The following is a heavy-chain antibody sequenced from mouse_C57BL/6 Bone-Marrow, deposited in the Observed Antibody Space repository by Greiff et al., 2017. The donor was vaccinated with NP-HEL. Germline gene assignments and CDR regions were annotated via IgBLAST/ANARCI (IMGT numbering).Heavy chain of an antibody. CDR3: ARRNPLLWLRRNAMDY. D-gene: IGHD2-2*01. CDR2: INPGSGGT. Sequence: VKLMESGAELVRPGTSVKVSCKASGYAFTNYLIEWVKQRPGQGLEWIGVINPGSGGTNYNEKFKGKATLTADKSSSTAYMQLSSLTSEDSAVYFCARRNPLLWLRRNAMDYWGQGTSVTVSS. J-gene: IGHJ4*01. V-gene: IGHV1-54*01. CDR1: GYAFTNYL.